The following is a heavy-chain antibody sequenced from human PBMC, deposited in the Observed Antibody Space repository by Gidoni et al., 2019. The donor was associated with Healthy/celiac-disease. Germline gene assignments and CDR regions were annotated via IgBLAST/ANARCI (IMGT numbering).Heavy chain of an antibody. CDR1: GGSISSYY. V-gene: IGHV4-59*01. CDR2: IYYSGST. CDR3: ARTNTAMVTGDNWFDP. Sequence: QVQLQESGPGLVKPSETLSLTCTVSGGSISSYYWSWIRQPPGKGLEWIGYIYYSGSTNYNPSLKSRVTISVDTSKNQFSLKLSSVTAADTAVYYCARTNTAMVTGDNWFDPWGQGTLVTVSS. J-gene: IGHJ5*02. D-gene: IGHD5-18*01.